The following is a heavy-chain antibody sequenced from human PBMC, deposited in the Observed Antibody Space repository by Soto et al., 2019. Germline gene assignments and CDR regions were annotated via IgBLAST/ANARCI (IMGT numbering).Heavy chain of an antibody. D-gene: IGHD5-18*01. V-gene: IGHV6-1*01. CDR3: AIVDTAMVAYYCYGMYF. CDR1: GDSVSSNSAA. J-gene: IGHJ6*02. Sequence: PSQTLSLTCAISGDSVSSNSAAWNWIRQSPSRGLEWLGRTYYRSKWYNDYAVSVKSRITINPDTSKNQFSLQLNSVTPEDTAVYYCAIVDTAMVAYYCYGMYFCGQGTTVTVSS. CDR2: TYYRSKWYN.